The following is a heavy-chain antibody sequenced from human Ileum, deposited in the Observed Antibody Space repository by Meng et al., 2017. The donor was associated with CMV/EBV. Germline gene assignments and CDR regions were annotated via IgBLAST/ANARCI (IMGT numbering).Heavy chain of an antibody. CDR2: VYPGDSDT. V-gene: IGHV5-51*01. D-gene: IGHD5-12*01. J-gene: IGHJ4*02. Sequence: GGSLRLSCKGSGDSFTSYWIAWVRQMPGKGLEWMGIVYPGDSDTRYRPSFQGQVTISVDKSISTAYLQWSSLKASDSAIYYCARRGYSYGFDYWGQATLVTVSS. CDR1: GDSFTSYW. CDR3: ARRGYSYGFDY.